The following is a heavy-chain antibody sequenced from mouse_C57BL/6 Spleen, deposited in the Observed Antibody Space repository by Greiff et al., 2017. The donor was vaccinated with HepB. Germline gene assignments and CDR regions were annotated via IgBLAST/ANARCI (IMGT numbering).Heavy chain of an antibody. Sequence: EVKLMESGGGLVKPGGSLKLSCAASGFTFSSYAMSWVRQTPEKRLEWVATISDGGSYTYYPDNVKGRFTISRDNAKNNLYLQMSHLKSEDTAMYYCARGQLRLRNYFDYWGQGTTLTVSS. D-gene: IGHD3-2*02. V-gene: IGHV5-4*03. CDR1: GFTFSSYA. CDR2: ISDGGSYT. CDR3: ARGQLRLRNYFDY. J-gene: IGHJ2*01.